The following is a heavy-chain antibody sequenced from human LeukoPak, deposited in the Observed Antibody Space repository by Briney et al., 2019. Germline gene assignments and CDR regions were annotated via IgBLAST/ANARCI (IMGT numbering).Heavy chain of an antibody. CDR1: GDSINSLDS. CDR2: IYHSGST. J-gene: IGHJ5*02. V-gene: IGHV4-4*02. Sequence: PSETLSLTCTVSGDSINSLDSWSWVRQPPGKGLEWIGEIYHSGSTNYNPSLKSRVTISVDKSKNQFSLKLSSVTAADTAVYYCAKTMVRGVINPDWFDPWGQGTLVTVSS. D-gene: IGHD3-10*01. CDR3: AKTMVRGVINPDWFDP.